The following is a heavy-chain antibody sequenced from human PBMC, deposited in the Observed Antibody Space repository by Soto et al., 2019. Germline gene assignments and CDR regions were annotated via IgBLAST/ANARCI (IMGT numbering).Heavy chain of an antibody. CDR1: GFTFDDYA. V-gene: IGHV3-9*01. CDR2: ISWNSGSI. Sequence: GGSLRLSCAASGFTFDDYAMHWVRQAPGKGLEWVSGISWNSGSIGYADSVKGRFTISRDNAKNSLYLQMNSLRAEDTALYYCAKDRRPSEFDYWGQGPRVVVAS. CDR3: AKDRRPSEFDY. J-gene: IGHJ4*02.